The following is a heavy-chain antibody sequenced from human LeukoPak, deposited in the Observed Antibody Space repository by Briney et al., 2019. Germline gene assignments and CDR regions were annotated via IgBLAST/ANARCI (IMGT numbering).Heavy chain of an antibody. CDR2: ISYGGSNK. CDR1: GFTFSSYA. D-gene: IGHD2-2*03. Sequence: GGSLRLSCAASGFTFSSYAMHWVRQAPGKGLEWVAVISYGGSNKYYADSVKGRFTISRDNSKNTLYLQMNSLRAEDTAVYYCARTSYGYCSSTSCPHDAFDIWGQGTMVTVSS. J-gene: IGHJ3*02. V-gene: IGHV3-30*04. CDR3: ARTSYGYCSSTSCPHDAFDI.